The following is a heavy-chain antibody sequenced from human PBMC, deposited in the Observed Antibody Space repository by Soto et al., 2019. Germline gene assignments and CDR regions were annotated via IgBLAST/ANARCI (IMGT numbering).Heavy chain of an antibody. D-gene: IGHD4-17*01. CDR2: IYSGGST. J-gene: IGHJ6*02. V-gene: IGHV3-53*01. CDR3: ATEDHDYGDYGYYYYGMDV. Sequence: EVQLVESGGGLIQPGGSLRLSCAASGFTVSGNYMSWVRQAPGKGLEWVSVIYSGGSTYYADSVKGRFTISRDNSKNTLYLQMNSLRAEDTAVYYCATEDHDYGDYGYYYYGMDVWGQGTTVTVSS. CDR1: GFTVSGNY.